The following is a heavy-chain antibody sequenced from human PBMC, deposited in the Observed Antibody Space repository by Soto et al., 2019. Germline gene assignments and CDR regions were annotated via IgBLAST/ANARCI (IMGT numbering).Heavy chain of an antibody. CDR3: ARDSQGLWFGELFSGMDV. D-gene: IGHD3-10*01. J-gene: IGHJ6*02. CDR2: INAGNGNT. V-gene: IGHV1-3*01. CDR1: GYTFTSYA. Sequence: QVQLVQSGAEVKKPGASVKVSCKASGYTFTSYAMHWVRQAPGQRLEWMGWINAGNGNTKYSQKFQGRVTITRDTSASTAYMELSSLRSEDTAVYYCARDSQGLWFGELFSGMDVWGQGTTVTVSS.